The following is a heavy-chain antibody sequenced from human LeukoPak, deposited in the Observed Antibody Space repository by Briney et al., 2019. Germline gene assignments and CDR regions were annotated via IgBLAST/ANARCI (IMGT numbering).Heavy chain of an antibody. CDR1: GGSISSYY. V-gene: IGHV4-59*08. Sequence: PSETLSLTWTVAGGSISSYYWSWIRQPPGKGLGWIGYIYYSGSTNYNPSLKSRVTISVDTSKNQFSLKLSSVTAADTAVYYCARHSSGSYPLDYWGQGTLVTVSS. CDR2: IYYSGST. CDR3: ARHSSGSYPLDY. D-gene: IGHD3-10*01. J-gene: IGHJ4*02.